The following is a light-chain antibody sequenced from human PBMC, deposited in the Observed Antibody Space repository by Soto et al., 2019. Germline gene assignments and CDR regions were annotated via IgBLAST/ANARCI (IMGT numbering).Light chain of an antibody. J-gene: IGLJ2*01. Sequence: QLVLTQSPSASASLGASVKLTCTLSSGHSNYAIAWHQQQSEKGPRYLMKLNSDGSHSKGDGIPDRFSSSSSGAEHYLTNSRLQSADEADSYCQTSSSGTVVFGRATKLTLL. CDR1: SGHSNYA. V-gene: IGLV4-69*01. CDR2: LNSDGSH. CDR3: QTSSSGTVV.